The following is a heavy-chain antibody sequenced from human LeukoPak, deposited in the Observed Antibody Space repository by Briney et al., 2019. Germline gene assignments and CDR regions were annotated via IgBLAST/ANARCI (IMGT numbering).Heavy chain of an antibody. Sequence: ASVKVSCKASGYTFTSYYMHWVRQAPGQGLEWMGIINPSGGSTSYAQKFQGRVTMTRDMSTSTVYMELSSLRSEDTAVYYCAREDGRDGYNRDAFDIWGQGQWSPSLQ. J-gene: IGHJ3*02. V-gene: IGHV1-46*01. CDR1: GYTFTSYY. CDR2: INPSGGST. D-gene: IGHD5-24*01. CDR3: AREDGRDGYNRDAFDI.